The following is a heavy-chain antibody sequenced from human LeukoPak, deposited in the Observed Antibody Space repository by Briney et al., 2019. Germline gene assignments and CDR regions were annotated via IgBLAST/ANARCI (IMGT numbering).Heavy chain of an antibody. CDR1: GGSFSGYY. D-gene: IGHD5-12*01. Sequence: SETLSLTCAVYGGSFSGYYWSWIRQPPGKGLEWIGDIYHSGSTNYNPSLKSRVTISVDTSKNQFSLTLSSVTAADTAVYYCARVGPIVATIDDAFDIWGQGTMVTVSS. CDR2: IYHSGST. J-gene: IGHJ3*02. V-gene: IGHV4-34*01. CDR3: ARVGPIVATIDDAFDI.